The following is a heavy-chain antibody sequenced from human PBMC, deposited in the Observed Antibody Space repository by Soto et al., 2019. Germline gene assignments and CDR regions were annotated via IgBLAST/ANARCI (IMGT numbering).Heavy chain of an antibody. J-gene: IGHJ4*02. CDR2: ISSTTNYI. Sequence: GGSLRLSCAASGFTFTRCSMNWVRQAPGKGLEWVSSISSTTNYIYYGDSMKGRFTISRDNAKNSLYLEMNSLRAEDTAVYYFSRESEDLTSNFDYWCQGTLVTVS. V-gene: IGHV3-21*06. CDR1: GFTFTRCS. CDR3: SRESEDLTSNFDY.